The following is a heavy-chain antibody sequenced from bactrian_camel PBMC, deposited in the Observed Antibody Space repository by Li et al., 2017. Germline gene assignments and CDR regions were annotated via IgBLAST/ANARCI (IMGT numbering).Heavy chain of an antibody. D-gene: IGHD3*01. Sequence: HVQLVESGGDSVQTGGSLKLSCLASGDVDSGYCMGWFRQVPGQEREGVAALTDDGKPTYADSVKGRFTISRDNAKDTLYLQMNSLKIEDTAVYYCALGSSRQATMTARGKGTQVTVS. CDR2: LTDDGKP. V-gene: IGHV3S53*01. J-gene: IGHJ4*01. CDR1: GDVDSGYC.